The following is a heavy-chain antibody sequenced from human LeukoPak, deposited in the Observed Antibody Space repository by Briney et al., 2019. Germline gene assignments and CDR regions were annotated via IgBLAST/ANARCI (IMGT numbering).Heavy chain of an antibody. Sequence: GGSLRLSCAASGFTFSSYSMNWVRQAPGKGLEWVSSISSSSSYIYYADSVKGRFTISRDNAKNSLYLQMSSLRAEDTAVYYCAREVWNYDILTGYYDYWGQGTLVTVSS. J-gene: IGHJ4*02. CDR3: AREVWNYDILTGYYDY. CDR2: ISSSSSYI. V-gene: IGHV3-21*01. D-gene: IGHD3-9*01. CDR1: GFTFSSYS.